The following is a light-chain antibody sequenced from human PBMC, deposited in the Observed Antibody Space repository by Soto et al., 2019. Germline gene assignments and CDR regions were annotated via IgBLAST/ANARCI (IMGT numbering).Light chain of an antibody. CDR1: QSVSSN. CDR3: QQYNNWPRT. Sequence: EIVMTQSPATLSVSPGERATLSCRASQSVSSNLAWYQQKPGQPPRLLIYGASTRATGIPARFSGSRSGTEFTLTISSLQSEDYAVYYCQQYNNWPRTFGQGTKAGIK. CDR2: GAS. J-gene: IGKJ1*01. V-gene: IGKV3-15*01.